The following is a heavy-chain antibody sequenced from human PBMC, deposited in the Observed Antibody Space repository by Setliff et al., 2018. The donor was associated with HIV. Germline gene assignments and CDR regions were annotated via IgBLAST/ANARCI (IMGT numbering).Heavy chain of an antibody. D-gene: IGHD6-13*01. J-gene: IGHJ6*03. CDR1: GGSISSSSYY. CDR2: MYYSGST. V-gene: IGHV4-39*07. CDR3: VRVSCSSWYSIPRNYYYSMDV. Sequence: SETLSLTCTVSGGSISSSSYYWGWVRQPPGKGLEWIGSMYYSGSTYYNPSLKSRVTTSVDTSKNQFSLRLSSVTAADTAVYYCVRVSCSSWYSIPRNYYYSMDVWGEGTTVTVSS.